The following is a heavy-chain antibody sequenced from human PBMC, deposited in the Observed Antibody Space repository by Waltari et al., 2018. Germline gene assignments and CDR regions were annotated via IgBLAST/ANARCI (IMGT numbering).Heavy chain of an antibody. V-gene: IGHV3-30-3*01. CDR1: GFTFRTYA. J-gene: IGHJ5*01. CDR3: ARDGTSYDFWSGYFDS. Sequence: QVQLVESGGGVVQPGRSLKLSCAASGFTFRTYAMHWVRQAPGKGLEWVALISYDGNNKYSADSVKGRCTISRDNSKNTLYLQLNSLGAEDTAVYYCARDGTSYDFWSGYFDSWGQGTLVTVSS. D-gene: IGHD3-3*01. CDR2: ISYDGNNK.